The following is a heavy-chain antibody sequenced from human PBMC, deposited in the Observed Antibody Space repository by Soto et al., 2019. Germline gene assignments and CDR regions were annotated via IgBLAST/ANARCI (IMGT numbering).Heavy chain of an antibody. J-gene: IGHJ4*02. CDR2: MSTSGRTK. CDR3: ARGFGGYAVDY. V-gene: IGHV3-11*01. D-gene: IGHD5-12*01. Sequence: GGSLRLSCAASGFTFSDYYMSWIRQAPGKGLEWVSYMSTSGRTKYYADSVKGRFTISRDNARNSLYLHMTTLTAADTAVYYCARGFGGYAVDYWGQGTLVTVSS. CDR1: GFTFSDYY.